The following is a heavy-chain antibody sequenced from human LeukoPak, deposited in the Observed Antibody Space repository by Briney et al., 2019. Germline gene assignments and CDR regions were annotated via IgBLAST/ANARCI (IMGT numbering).Heavy chain of an antibody. CDR1: GFTFSSYW. CDR3: ARVSGTKFDY. V-gene: IGHV3-74*01. Sequence: PGGSLRLSCAASGFTFSSYWMHWVRQAPGRGLAWVSRINSDESSTSYADSVKGRFTISRDNAKNTLYLQMNSLRAEDTAVYYCARVSGTKFDYWGQGTLVTVSS. CDR2: INSDESST. D-gene: IGHD1-1*01. J-gene: IGHJ4*02.